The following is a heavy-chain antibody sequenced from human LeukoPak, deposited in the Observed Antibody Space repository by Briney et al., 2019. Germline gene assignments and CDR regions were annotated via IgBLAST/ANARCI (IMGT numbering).Heavy chain of an antibody. CDR3: ARYIVVVVAASSANDAFDI. Sequence: SETLSLACTVSGGSISSGGYYWSWIRQHPGKGLEWIGYIYYSGSTYYNPSLKSRVTISVDTSKNQFSLKLSSVTAADTAVYYCARYIVVVVAASSANDAFDIWAKGQWSPSLQ. D-gene: IGHD2-15*01. CDR2: IYYSGST. V-gene: IGHV4-31*03. CDR1: GGSISSGGYY. J-gene: IGHJ3*02.